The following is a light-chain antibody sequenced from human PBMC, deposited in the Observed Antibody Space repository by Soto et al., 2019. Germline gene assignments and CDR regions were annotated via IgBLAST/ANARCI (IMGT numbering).Light chain of an antibody. CDR1: QSVSSSY. V-gene: IGKV3-20*01. Sequence: EIVLTQSPGTLSLSPGERATLSCRASQSVSSSYLAWYQQKPGQAPRLLISRTSSRATGIPDRFSGSGSGTDFTLTISRLEPEDFAVYYCQQYGSSPYTFGQGTKLEIK. CDR2: RTS. CDR3: QQYGSSPYT. J-gene: IGKJ2*01.